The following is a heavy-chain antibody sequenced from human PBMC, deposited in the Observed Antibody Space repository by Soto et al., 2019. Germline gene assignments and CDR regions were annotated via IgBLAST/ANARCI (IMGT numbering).Heavy chain of an antibody. CDR2: ITGSGGST. D-gene: IGHD4-17*01. V-gene: IGHV3-23*01. CDR3: AKDRYGDYGGIDY. CDR1: GFTFSTYA. Sequence: EVQLLESGGGLVQPGGSLRLSCAAYGFTFSTYAIMWVRQAPGKGLEWVSVITGSGGSTYYADSVKGRFTISRDTSKNTLFLQMNSLRAEGTAVYYCAKDRYGDYGGIDYWGQGTMVTVSS. J-gene: IGHJ4*02.